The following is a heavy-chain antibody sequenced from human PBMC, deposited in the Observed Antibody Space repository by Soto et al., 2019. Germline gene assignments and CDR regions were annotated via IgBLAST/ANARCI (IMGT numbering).Heavy chain of an antibody. J-gene: IGHJ4*02. CDR3: ASWRIAAAGTVDY. V-gene: IGHV4-31*03. CDR1: GGSISSGGYY. Sequence: QVQLQESGPGLVKPSQTLSLTCTVSGGSISSGGYYWSWIRQHPGKGLEWIGYIYYSGSTYYNPSLKRRVXXSXDXXKNQFSLKLSSVTAADTAVYYCASWRIAAAGTVDYWGQGTLVTVSS. CDR2: IYYSGST. D-gene: IGHD6-13*01.